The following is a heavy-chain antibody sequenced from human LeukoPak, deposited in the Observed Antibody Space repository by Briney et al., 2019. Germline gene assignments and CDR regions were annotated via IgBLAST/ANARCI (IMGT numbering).Heavy chain of an antibody. CDR3: ARPLNDYYCMSV. Sequence: TSETLSLTCTVSGDSISTGSYYWGWIRQPPGKGLEWIGSIYYSGSTYYNPSLQSRVTISVDTSKNQFSLNLNSVTAADTAVYYCARPLNDYYCMSVWGKGTTVTVSS. J-gene: IGHJ6*03. CDR2: IYYSGST. CDR1: GDSISTGSYY. V-gene: IGHV4-39*01.